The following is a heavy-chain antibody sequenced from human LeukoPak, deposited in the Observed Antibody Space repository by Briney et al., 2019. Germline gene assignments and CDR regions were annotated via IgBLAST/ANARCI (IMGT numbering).Heavy chain of an antibody. D-gene: IGHD2-8*01. CDR1: GFTFSNYA. CDR2: ISGSGRNI. Sequence: GGSLRLSCAASGFTFSNYAMSWVRQAPGKGLEWVSSISGSGRNIYYADSVKGRFTISRDNSKNTLYLQMNSLRAEDTAVYYCARALIGYYFDYWGQGTLVTVSS. CDR3: ARALIGYYFDY. V-gene: IGHV3-23*01. J-gene: IGHJ4*02.